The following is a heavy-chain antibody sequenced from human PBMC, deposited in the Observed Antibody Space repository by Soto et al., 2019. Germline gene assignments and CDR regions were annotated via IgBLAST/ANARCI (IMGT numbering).Heavy chain of an antibody. CDR1: GFTFSSYA. CDR3: AKEGLDYYYDSSGRKDV. D-gene: IGHD3-22*01. Sequence: EVQLLESGGGLVQPGGSLRLSCAASGFTFSSYAMSWVRQAPGKGLEWVSAISGSGGSTYYADSVKGRFTISRDNSKNTLYLQMNSLRAEDTAVYYCAKEGLDYYYDSSGRKDVWGLGTTVTVSS. V-gene: IGHV3-23*01. CDR2: ISGSGGST. J-gene: IGHJ6*02.